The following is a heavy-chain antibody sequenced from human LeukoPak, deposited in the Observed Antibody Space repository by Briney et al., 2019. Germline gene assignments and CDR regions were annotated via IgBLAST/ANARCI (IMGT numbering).Heavy chain of an antibody. CDR2: ISSSGSAI. J-gene: IGHJ4*02. Sequence: PGGSLRLSCAASGFTFSDYYMSWIRQAPGKGLEWDSYISSSGSAIYYADSVRGRFTISRDNTKNPLYLQLDCLPADDTAVYFCACLRGPSDYWGQGTLVSVSS. D-gene: IGHD4-17*01. CDR3: ACLRGPSDY. V-gene: IGHV3-11*01. CDR1: GFTFSDYY.